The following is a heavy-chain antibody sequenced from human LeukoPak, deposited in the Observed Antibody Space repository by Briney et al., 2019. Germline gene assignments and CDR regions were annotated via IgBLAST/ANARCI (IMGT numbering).Heavy chain of an antibody. V-gene: IGHV4-34*01. CDR3: ARGRVVGATSLFWTDAFDI. D-gene: IGHD1-26*01. CDR1: GGSFSGYY. Sequence: RASETLSLTCAVYGGSFSGYYWSWIRQPPGKGLEWIGEINHSGSTNYNPSLKSRVTISVDTSKNRFSLKLSSVTAADTAVYYCARGRVVGATSLFWTDAFDIWGQGTMVTVSS. J-gene: IGHJ3*02. CDR2: INHSGST.